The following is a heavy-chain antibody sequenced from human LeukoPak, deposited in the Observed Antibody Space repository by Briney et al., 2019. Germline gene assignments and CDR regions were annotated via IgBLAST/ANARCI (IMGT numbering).Heavy chain of an antibody. D-gene: IGHD2-21*01. Sequence: PGGSLRLSCAASGFIFTDYWVMWVRQVPGKGLEWVAQINQDGSEKYYVDSVRGRFTISRDNAKNSLDLQMNTLRVEDTAVYYCVRDATRGGDLDHWGQGTLVTVSS. CDR3: VRDATRGGDLDH. V-gene: IGHV3-7*01. CDR2: INQDGSEK. CDR1: GFIFTDYW. J-gene: IGHJ4*02.